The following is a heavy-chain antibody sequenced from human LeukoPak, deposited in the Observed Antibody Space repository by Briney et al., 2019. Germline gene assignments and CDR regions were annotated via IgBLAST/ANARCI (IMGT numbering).Heavy chain of an antibody. CDR1: GFTFSSYG. Sequence: PGGSLRLSCAACGFTFSSYGMHWVRQAPGKGLEWVAFIRFDGSNKYYADSVKGRFTISRDNSKNTLYLQMNSLRDEDTAMFYCAKDGSRSREVFPYYYGSGRLQYMDVWGKGTTVIISS. J-gene: IGHJ6*03. CDR2: IRFDGSNK. D-gene: IGHD3-10*01. V-gene: IGHV3-30*02. CDR3: AKDGSRSREVFPYYYGSGRLQYMDV.